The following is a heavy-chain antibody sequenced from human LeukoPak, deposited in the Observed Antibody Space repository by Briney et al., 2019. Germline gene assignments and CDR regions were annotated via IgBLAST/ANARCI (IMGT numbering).Heavy chain of an antibody. CDR2: IIPIFGTA. V-gene: IGHV1-69*13. CDR3: ARRGDYGGTNFDY. CDR1: GGTFISYA. J-gene: IGHJ4*02. Sequence: SVKVSCKASGGTFISYAISWVRQAPGQGLEWMGGIIPIFGTANYAQKFQGRVTITADESTSTAYMELSSLRSEDTAVYYCARRGDYGGTNFDYWGQGTLVTVSS. D-gene: IGHD4-23*01.